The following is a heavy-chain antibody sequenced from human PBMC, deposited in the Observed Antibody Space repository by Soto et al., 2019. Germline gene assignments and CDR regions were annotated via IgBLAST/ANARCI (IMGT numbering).Heavy chain of an antibody. CDR3: ARWSITFGGVIDSFDP. CDR2: IYYSGST. Sequence: SETLSLTCTVSGGSISSYYWSWIRQPPGKGLEWIGYIYYSGSTNYNPSLKSRVTISVDTSKNQFSLKLSSVTAADTAVYYCARWSITFGGVIDSFDPWGQGTLVTVS. CDR1: GGSISSYY. J-gene: IGHJ5*02. V-gene: IGHV4-59*01. D-gene: IGHD3-16*02.